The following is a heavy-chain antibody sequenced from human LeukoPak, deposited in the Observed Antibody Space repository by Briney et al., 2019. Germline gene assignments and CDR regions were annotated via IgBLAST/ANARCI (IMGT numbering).Heavy chain of an antibody. J-gene: IGHJ5*02. CDR2: FDPEDGET. D-gene: IGHD4-17*01. Sequence: ASVKVSCKVSGYTLTELSMHWVRQAPGKGLEWMGGFDPEDGETIYAQKFQGRVTMTEDTSTDTAYMELSSLRSEDTAVYYCATFLLRGTVTDFSRWFDPWGQGTLVTVSS. CDR1: GYTLTELS. V-gene: IGHV1-24*01. CDR3: ATFLLRGTVTDFSRWFDP.